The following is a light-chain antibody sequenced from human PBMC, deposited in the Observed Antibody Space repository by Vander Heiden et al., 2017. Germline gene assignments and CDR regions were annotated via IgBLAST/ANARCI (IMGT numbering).Light chain of an antibody. J-gene: IGKJ1*01. CDR3: QYRSSWSLT. Sequence: IEFADAPATLSVSPGGRATHSCRASHTVSNSLAWYQQKPGQAPRLLIYDTSTRATGIPARFSGSGSGTDFTLTISSLEPEDFAVYYCQYRSSWSLTFGQGTKVEIK. V-gene: IGKV3-11*01. CDR1: HTVSNS. CDR2: DTS.